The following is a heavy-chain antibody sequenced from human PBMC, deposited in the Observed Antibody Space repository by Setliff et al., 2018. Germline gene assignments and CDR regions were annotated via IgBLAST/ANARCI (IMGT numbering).Heavy chain of an antibody. CDR3: AKDRMATTPRAYFDY. V-gene: IGHV3-30-3*02. J-gene: IGHJ4*02. D-gene: IGHD1-1*01. CDR2: ISYDGSNK. CDR1: GFTFSSYA. Sequence: GGSLRLSCAASGFTFSSYAMHWVRQAPGKGLEWVAVISYDGSNKYYADSVKGRFTISRDNSKNTLYLQMNSLRAEDTAVYYCAKDRMATTPRAYFDYWGQGALVTVSS.